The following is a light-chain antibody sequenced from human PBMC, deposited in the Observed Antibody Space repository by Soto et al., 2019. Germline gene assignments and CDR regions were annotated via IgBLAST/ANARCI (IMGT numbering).Light chain of an antibody. Sequence: QSVLTQPPSVSDAPGQRVTISCTGSSSTIGGGYDVHWFQQLPGTAPKLLFYGKNNRPSGVPDRFSGSPSGTSASLAITGLQTEDEAIYYCQSYDASLSGYVFGTGTKLTVL. J-gene: IGLJ1*01. CDR1: SSTIGGGYD. CDR3: QSYDASLSGYV. CDR2: GKN. V-gene: IGLV1-40*01.